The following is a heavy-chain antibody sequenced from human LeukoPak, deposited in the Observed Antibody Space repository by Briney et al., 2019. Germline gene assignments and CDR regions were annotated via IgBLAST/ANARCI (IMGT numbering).Heavy chain of an antibody. Sequence: GGSLRLSCAASGFTVSSNYMSWVRQAPGKGLEWVSVIYSGGSTYYADSVKGRFTISRDNSKNTLYLQMNSLRAEDTAVYYCARVGGYSGYGLYYYYYGMDVWGQGTTVTASS. CDR3: ARVGGYSGYGLYYYYYGMDV. CDR2: IYSGGST. V-gene: IGHV3-66*02. CDR1: GFTVSSNY. J-gene: IGHJ6*02. D-gene: IGHD5-12*01.